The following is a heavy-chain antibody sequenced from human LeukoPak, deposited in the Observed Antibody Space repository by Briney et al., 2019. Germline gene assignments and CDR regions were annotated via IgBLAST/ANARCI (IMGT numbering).Heavy chain of an antibody. J-gene: IGHJ5*02. V-gene: IGHV3-30*02. CDR1: GFTFSSYG. D-gene: IGHD3-10*01. CDR3: AKVGVNNYYGSGSYRDTGSWFDP. CDR2: IRYDGSNK. Sequence: GGSLRLSCAASGFTFSSYGMIWVRQAPGKGLEWVAFIRYDGSNKYYADSVKGRFTISRDNSKNTLYLQMNSLRAEDTAVYYCAKVGVNNYYGSGSYRDTGSWFDPWGQGTLVTVSS.